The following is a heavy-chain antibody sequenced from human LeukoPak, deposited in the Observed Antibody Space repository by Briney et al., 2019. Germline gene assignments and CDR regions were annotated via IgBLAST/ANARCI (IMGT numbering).Heavy chain of an antibody. Sequence: ASVKVSCKASVYTFTNYGISWVRQAPGQGLEWMGWISGYNGNTNYAQKLQGRVTMTTDTSTNTAYMELRSLRSDDTAVYYCARGGNSSGYLNWFDPWGQGTLVTVSS. D-gene: IGHD3-22*01. CDR3: ARGGNSSGYLNWFDP. V-gene: IGHV1-18*01. CDR1: VYTFTNYG. CDR2: ISGYNGNT. J-gene: IGHJ5*02.